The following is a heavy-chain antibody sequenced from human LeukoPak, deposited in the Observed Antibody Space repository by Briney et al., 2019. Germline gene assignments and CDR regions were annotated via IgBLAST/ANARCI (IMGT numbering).Heavy chain of an antibody. V-gene: IGHV3-7*01. J-gene: IGHJ3*01. CDR1: GFTFSKFW. CDR2: LNEDGSGK. CDR3: ARDGDGLDV. Sequence: GGSLRLSCAASGFTFSKFWMSWARQAPGRGREWVADLNEDGSGKYYVDSVRGRFTISRDNAKNSLYLQMNSLRVEDTAVYFCARDGDGLDVWGQGTMVTVSS.